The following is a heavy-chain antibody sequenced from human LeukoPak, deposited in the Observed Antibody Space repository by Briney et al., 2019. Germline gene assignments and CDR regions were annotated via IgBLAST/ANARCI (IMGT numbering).Heavy chain of an antibody. D-gene: IGHD2-21*01. V-gene: IGHV3-7*01. J-gene: IGHJ3*02. CDR2: IKQDGSEK. Sequence: GGSLRLSCAASGFTFSSYWMSWVRQAPGKGLEWVANIKQDGSEKYYVDSVKGRFTISRDNAKNSLYLQMNSLRAEDTAVYYCARDFNPSCGDIDAFDIWGQGTMVTVAS. CDR3: ARDFNPSCGDIDAFDI. CDR1: GFTFSSYW.